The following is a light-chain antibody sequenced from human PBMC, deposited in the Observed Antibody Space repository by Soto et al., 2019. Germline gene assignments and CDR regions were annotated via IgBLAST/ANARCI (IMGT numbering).Light chain of an antibody. CDR1: SSNIGSNT. Sequence: QSVLTQPPSASGTPGQRVTISCSGSSSNIGSNTVNWYQQLPGTAPKLLIFSNNQRPSGVPDRFSGSKSGTSASLAINGLQSEDEADYFCCSYAGGSNVFGAGTKLTVL. CDR3: CSYAGGSNV. CDR2: SNN. V-gene: IGLV1-44*01. J-gene: IGLJ1*01.